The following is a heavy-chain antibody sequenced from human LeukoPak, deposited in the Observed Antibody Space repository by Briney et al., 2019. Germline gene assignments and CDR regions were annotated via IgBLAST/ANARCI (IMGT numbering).Heavy chain of an antibody. CDR2: ISSSGSTI. D-gene: IGHD3-10*02. CDR1: GFTFSSYA. V-gene: IGHV3-48*03. CDR3: AELGITMIGGV. J-gene: IGHJ6*04. Sequence: GGSLRLSCAASGFTFSSYAMSWVRQAPGKGLEWGSYISSSGSTIYYADSVKGRFTISRDNAKNSLYLQMNRLRAEDTAVYYCAELGITMIGGVWGKGTTVTISS.